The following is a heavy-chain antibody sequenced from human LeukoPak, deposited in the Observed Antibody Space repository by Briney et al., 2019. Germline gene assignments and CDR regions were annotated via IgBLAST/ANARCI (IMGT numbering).Heavy chain of an antibody. CDR3: ARGEYVISGYRNDAFDI. D-gene: IGHD3-22*01. Sequence: ASVKVSCKASGYTFTGYYMHWVRQAPGQGLEWMGWINPNSGGTNYAQKFQGRVTMTRDTSISTAYMELSRLTSDDRAVYYCARGEYVISGYRNDAFDIWGQGTMVTVSS. CDR1: GYTFTGYY. V-gene: IGHV1-2*02. CDR2: INPNSGGT. J-gene: IGHJ3*02.